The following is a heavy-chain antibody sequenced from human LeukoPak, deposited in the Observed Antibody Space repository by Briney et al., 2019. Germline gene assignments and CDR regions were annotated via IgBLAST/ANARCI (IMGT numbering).Heavy chain of an antibody. V-gene: IGHV3-23*01. CDR1: GFTFGSYA. CDR2: ISGSGGST. J-gene: IGHJ4*02. D-gene: IGHD6-13*01. CDR3: AKDRVKGIAESYFDY. Sequence: GGSLRLSCAASGFTFGSYAMSWVRQAPGKGLEWVSAISGSGGSTYYADSVKGRFTISRDNSKNTLYLQMNSLRAEDTAVYYCAKDRVKGIAESYFDYWGQGTLVTVSS.